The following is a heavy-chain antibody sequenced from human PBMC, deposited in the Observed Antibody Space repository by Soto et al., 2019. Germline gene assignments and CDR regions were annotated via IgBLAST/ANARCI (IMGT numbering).Heavy chain of an antibody. CDR2: INPNSGGT. V-gene: IGHV1-2*02. Sequence: GASVKVSCKASGYTFTGYYMHWVRQAPGQGLEWMGWINPNSGGTNYAQKSQGRVTMTRDTSISTAYMELSRLRPDDTAVYYCARVPGYSSSWYYFDYWGQGTLVTVSS. J-gene: IGHJ4*02. D-gene: IGHD6-13*01. CDR1: GYTFTGYY. CDR3: ARVPGYSSSWYYFDY.